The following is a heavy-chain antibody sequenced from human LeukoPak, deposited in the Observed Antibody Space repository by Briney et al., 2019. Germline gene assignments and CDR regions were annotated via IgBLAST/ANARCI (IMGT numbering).Heavy chain of an antibody. V-gene: IGHV3-23*01. Sequence: GGSLRLSCAASGFPFSSYGMSWVRQAPGKGLEWVSAISASGGTAFYADSVKGRFTISRDNSKSTLYLQLNSLRAEDTALYYCAKTFNLIAAGDYWGQGTLVTVSS. CDR3: AKTFNLIAAGDY. D-gene: IGHD6-13*01. J-gene: IGHJ4*02. CDR1: GFPFSSYG. CDR2: ISASGGTA.